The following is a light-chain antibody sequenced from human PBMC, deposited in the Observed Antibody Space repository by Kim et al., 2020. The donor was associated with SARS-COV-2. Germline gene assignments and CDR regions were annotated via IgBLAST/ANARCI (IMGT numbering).Light chain of an antibody. CDR3: QQYHNWPPRT. J-gene: IGKJ1*01. CDR2: GAS. Sequence: EIVMTQSPATLSVSPGERITLSCRASQSVGSDLAWYQQKPGQAPRLLIYGASTRATDIPARFSGSGSGTEFTLTISSLQSEDFAVYYCQQYHNWPPRTFGQGTKVDIK. CDR1: QSVGSD. V-gene: IGKV3-15*01.